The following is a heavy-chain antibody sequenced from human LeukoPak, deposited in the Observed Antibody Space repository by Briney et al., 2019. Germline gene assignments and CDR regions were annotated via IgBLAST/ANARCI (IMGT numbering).Heavy chain of an antibody. D-gene: IGHD1-26*01. Sequence: PSETLSLTCAVYGGSFSGYYWNWIRQPPGKGLEWIGEINHSGSTNYNPSLKSRVTISVDTSKNQFSLKLSSVTAADTAVYYCARVGGAIDYWGQGTLVTVSS. CDR2: INHSGST. J-gene: IGHJ4*02. CDR1: GGSFSGYY. V-gene: IGHV4-34*01. CDR3: ARVGGAIDY.